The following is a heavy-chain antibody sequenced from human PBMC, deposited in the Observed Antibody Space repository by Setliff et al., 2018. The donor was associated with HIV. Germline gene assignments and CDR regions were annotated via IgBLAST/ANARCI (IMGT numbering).Heavy chain of an antibody. Sequence: SETLSLTCGVSGYSMSSGYYWGWIRQPPGKGLEWIGNVYHTGGTYYNPSLKSRVTISVDTSKNQFSLKLNSVIAADTAVYYCARHAAGPDGPFDYWGQGTLVTVSS. CDR3: ARHAAGPDGPFDY. CDR2: VYHTGGT. D-gene: IGHD2-2*01. J-gene: IGHJ4*02. V-gene: IGHV4-38-2*01. CDR1: GYSMSSGYY.